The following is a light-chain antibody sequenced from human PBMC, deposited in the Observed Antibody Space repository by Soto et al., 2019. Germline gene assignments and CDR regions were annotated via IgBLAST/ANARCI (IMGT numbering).Light chain of an antibody. V-gene: IGKV3-20*01. CDR2: GAS. CDR1: QSISRSY. CDR3: QQYGSSSWT. Sequence: EIVFTQSPGTLSLSPGKRAALSCRASQSISRSYLAWYQQRPGQAPRLLIYGASSRATGIPDRFSGSGSGTEFTLTISRLEPEDFAVYYCQQYGSSSWTFGQGTKVDIK. J-gene: IGKJ1*01.